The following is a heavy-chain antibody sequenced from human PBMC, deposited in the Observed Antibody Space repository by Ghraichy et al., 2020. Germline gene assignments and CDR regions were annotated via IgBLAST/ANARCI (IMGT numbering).Heavy chain of an antibody. Sequence: SVKVSCKASGGTFSSYAISWVRQAPGQGLEWMGRIIPILGIANYAQKFQGRVTITADKSTSTAYMELSSLRSEDTAVYYCARGEFWSGYYPMYYYGMDVWGQGTTVTVSS. CDR1: GGTFSSYA. D-gene: IGHD3-3*01. V-gene: IGHV1-69*04. CDR2: IIPILGIA. J-gene: IGHJ6*02. CDR3: ARGEFWSGYYPMYYYGMDV.